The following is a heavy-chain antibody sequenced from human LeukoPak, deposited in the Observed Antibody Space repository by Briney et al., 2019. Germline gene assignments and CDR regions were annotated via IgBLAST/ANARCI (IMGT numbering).Heavy chain of an antibody. Sequence: SETLSLTCTVSGGSISSSSYYWGWIRQPPGKGLEWIGYIYHSGSTYYNPSLKSRVTISVDRSKNQFSLKLSSVTAADTAVYYCARGGYDYVWGSYHLGAFDIWGQGTMVTVSS. CDR2: IYHSGST. CDR1: GGSISSSSYY. J-gene: IGHJ3*02. V-gene: IGHV4-39*07. CDR3: ARGGYDYVWGSYHLGAFDI. D-gene: IGHD3-16*02.